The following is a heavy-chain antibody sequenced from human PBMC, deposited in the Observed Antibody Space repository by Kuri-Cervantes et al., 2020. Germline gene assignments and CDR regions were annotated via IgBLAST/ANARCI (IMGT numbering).Heavy chain of an antibody. CDR1: GFTFSTYW. V-gene: IGHV3-7*01. CDR2: IKQDGSEK. D-gene: IGHD3-9*01. CDR3: GRWNHYDILTGPWWFDP. J-gene: IGHJ5*02. Sequence: GESLKISCAASGFTFSTYWMSWVRQAPGKGLEWVGNIKQDGSEKYYVDSVKGRFTISRDNAKKSLYLQMNSLRAEDTAVYYCGRWNHYDILTGPWWFDPWGQGTLVTVSS.